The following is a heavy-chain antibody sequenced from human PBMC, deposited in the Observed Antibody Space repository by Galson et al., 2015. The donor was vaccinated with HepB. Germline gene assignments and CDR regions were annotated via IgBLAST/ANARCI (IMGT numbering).Heavy chain of an antibody. CDR1: GFGFDDYA. CDR2: INWNNNNI. J-gene: IGHJ4*02. V-gene: IGHV3-9*01. D-gene: IGHD2-2*01. CDR3: AKAGPPLYCSSITSCHTFDF. Sequence: SLRLSCAASGFGFDDYAMHWVRQAPGKGLEWVSGINWNNNNIAYADSVKGRFIVSRDNDRNSLYLQMNNLRPEDTALYYCAKAGPPLYCSSITSCHTFDFWGQGTLVTVSS.